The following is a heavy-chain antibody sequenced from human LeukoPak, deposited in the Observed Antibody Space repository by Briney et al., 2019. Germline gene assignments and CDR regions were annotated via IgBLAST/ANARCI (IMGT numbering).Heavy chain of an antibody. V-gene: IGHV4-34*01. CDR1: GGSFSGYY. CDR2: INHSGST. D-gene: IGHD1-20*01. Sequence: SETLSLTCAVYGGSFSGYYWSWIRQPPGKGLEWIGEINHSGSTNYNPSLKSRVTISVDTSKNQFSLKLSSVTAADTAVYYCASYQRHNWNYWGQGTLVTVSS. CDR3: ASYQRHNWNY. J-gene: IGHJ4*02.